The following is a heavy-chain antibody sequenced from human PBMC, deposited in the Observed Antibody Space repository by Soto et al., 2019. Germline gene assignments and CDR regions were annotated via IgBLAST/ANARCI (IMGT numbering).Heavy chain of an antibody. V-gene: IGHV3-15*01. CDR2: IKSKTDGGTT. CDR1: GFTFSNAW. D-gene: IGHD3-22*01. CDR3: TTGTGGYYPYYFDY. Sequence: PGGFLRLSCAASGFTFSNAWMSWVRQAPGKGLEWVGRIKSKTDGGTTDYAAPVKGRFTISRDDSKNTLYLQMNSLKTEDTAVYYCTTGTGGYYPYYFDYWGQGTLVTVSS. J-gene: IGHJ4*02.